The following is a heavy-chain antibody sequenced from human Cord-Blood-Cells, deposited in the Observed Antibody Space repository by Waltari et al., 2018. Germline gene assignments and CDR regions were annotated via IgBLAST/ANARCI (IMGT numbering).Heavy chain of an antibody. CDR2: INHSGST. J-gene: IGHJ1*01. V-gene: IGHV4-34*01. CDR3: ARAAPSMVRGVQH. D-gene: IGHD3-10*01. CDR1: GGSFSGYY. Sequence: QVQLQQWGAGLLKPSETLSLTCAVYGGSFSGYYWSWIRQPPGKGLEWIGEINHSGSTNYNPSLKSRVTISVDTSKNQFSLKLSSVTAADTAVYYCARAAPSMVRGVQHWGQGTLVTVSS.